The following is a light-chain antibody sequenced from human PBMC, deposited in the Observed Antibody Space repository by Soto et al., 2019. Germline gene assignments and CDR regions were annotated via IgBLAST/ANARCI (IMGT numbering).Light chain of an antibody. V-gene: IGLV2-11*01. J-gene: IGLJ1*01. CDR1: SSDVGTYNY. Sequence: QSVLTQPRSVSGSPGQSVTISCTGTSSDVGTYNYVSWYRQHPGKAPKLMIYDVTKRPSGVPDRFSGSKSGNTASLTISGLQTEDEADYYCCSYAGSYTYVFGTGTKVTVL. CDR2: DVT. CDR3: CSYAGSYTYV.